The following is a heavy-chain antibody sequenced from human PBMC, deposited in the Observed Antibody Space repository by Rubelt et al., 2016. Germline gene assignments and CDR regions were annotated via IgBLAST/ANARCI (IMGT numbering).Heavy chain of an antibody. Sequence: QVQLVQSGAEVKKPGASVKVSCKASGYTFTSYGISWVRQAPGQGLEWMGWISAYNGNTNYAQKLQGRDTMTTDTSTSKAYRELRSLRSDDTAVYYCARVSGTTNNWFDPWGQGTLVTVSS. J-gene: IGHJ5*02. CDR3: ARVSGTTNNWFDP. V-gene: IGHV1-18*01. CDR2: ISAYNGNT. D-gene: IGHD1-1*01. CDR1: GYTFTSYG.